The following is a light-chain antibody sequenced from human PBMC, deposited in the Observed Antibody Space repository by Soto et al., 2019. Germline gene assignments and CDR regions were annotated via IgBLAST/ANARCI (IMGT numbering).Light chain of an antibody. CDR1: QSVSSNY. V-gene: IGKV3-20*01. J-gene: IGKJ2*01. Sequence: EIVLTQSPGTLSLSPGEGATLSCRASQSVSSNYLAWYQQKPGQAPRLLIFGASNRASDIPDRFSGSGSGTDFPLTISRLEPEDFAVYYCQQYGSSPPYTFGQGTKLEIK. CDR2: GAS. CDR3: QQYGSSPPYT.